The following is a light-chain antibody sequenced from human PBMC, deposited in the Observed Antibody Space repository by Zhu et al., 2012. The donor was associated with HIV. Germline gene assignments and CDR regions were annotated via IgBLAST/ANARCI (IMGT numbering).Light chain of an antibody. CDR3: QKCGSSPPIT. CDR1: QSVSSSY. CDR2: GAS. V-gene: IGKV3-20*01. Sequence: EIVLTQSPGTPSLSPGERATLSCRASQSVSSSYLAWYQQNPGQAPRLLIYGASSRATGIPDRFSGSGSGTDFTLTISRLEPEDFAVYYCQKCGSSPPITFGQGTRLEIK. J-gene: IGKJ5*01.